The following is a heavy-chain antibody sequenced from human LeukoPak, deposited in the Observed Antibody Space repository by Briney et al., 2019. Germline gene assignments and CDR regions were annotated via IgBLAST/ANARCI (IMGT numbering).Heavy chain of an antibody. Sequence: GGSLRLSCEASEFTFSRYWMSWVRQVPGKRLEWVANINQDGRETYYLDSVKGRFTISRDNAKNTLYLQMNSLRAEDTAVYYCARGGGYSYGSFDYWGQGTLVTVSS. CDR2: INQDGRET. V-gene: IGHV3-7*01. CDR1: EFTFSRYW. CDR3: ARGGGYSYGSFDY. J-gene: IGHJ4*02. D-gene: IGHD5-18*01.